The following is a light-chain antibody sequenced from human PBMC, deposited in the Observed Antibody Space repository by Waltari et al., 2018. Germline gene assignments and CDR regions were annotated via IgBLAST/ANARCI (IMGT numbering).Light chain of an antibody. J-gene: IGKJ2*01. V-gene: IGKV1D-16*01. Sequence: DIQMTQSPSSLSASVGDRVTMTCRASQGINNWLAWYQQVPGRAPKLLIYSASSLQSGVPSRFSGSGSGTNFTLTITSLQPDDFATYYCQQYHKYPYTFGQGTKLEIK. CDR1: QGINNW. CDR3: QQYHKYPYT. CDR2: SAS.